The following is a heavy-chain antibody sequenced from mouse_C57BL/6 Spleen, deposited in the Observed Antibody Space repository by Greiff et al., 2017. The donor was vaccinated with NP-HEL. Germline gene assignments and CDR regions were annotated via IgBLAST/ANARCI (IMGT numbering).Heavy chain of an antibody. CDR1: GYTFTSYW. J-gene: IGHJ1*03. CDR3: ASGHYYGSRDWYFDV. Sequence: QVQLKQPGTELVKPGASVKLSCKASGYTFTSYWMHWVKQRLGQGLEWIGNINPSNGGTNYNEKFKSKATLTVDKSSSTAYMQLSSLTSEDSAVYYCASGHYYGSRDWYFDVWGTGTTVTVSS. V-gene: IGHV1-53*01. CDR2: INPSNGGT. D-gene: IGHD1-1*01.